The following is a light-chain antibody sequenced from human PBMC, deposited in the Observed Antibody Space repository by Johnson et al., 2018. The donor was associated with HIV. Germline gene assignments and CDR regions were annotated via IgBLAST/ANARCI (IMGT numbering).Light chain of an antibody. CDR3: ATWDRSLTIGGV. CDR2: DNN. CDR1: SSNIGNNY. J-gene: IGLJ1*01. V-gene: IGLV1-51*01. Sequence: QSVLTQPPSVSAAPGQKVTISCSGSSSNIGNNYVSWYQQLPGTAPKLLIYDNNKRPSGIPDRFSGSKSGTSATLGITGLQTGDEADYYCATWDRSLTIGGVVGTGTKVTVL.